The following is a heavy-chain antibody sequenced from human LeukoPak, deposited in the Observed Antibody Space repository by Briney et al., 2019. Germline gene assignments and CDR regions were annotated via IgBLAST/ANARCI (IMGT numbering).Heavy chain of an antibody. CDR3: VKDGPGVYDY. Sequence: GGSLRLSCSASGFTFSTSAMHWVRQAPGKRLEYVSSINSNGGSTYQADSVKGRFTISRDNSENTLYLQMSSLRGEGTAVYYCVKDGPGVYDYWGQGTLVTVSS. CDR2: INSNGGST. J-gene: IGHJ4*02. D-gene: IGHD1-14*01. CDR1: GFTFSTSA. V-gene: IGHV3-64D*09.